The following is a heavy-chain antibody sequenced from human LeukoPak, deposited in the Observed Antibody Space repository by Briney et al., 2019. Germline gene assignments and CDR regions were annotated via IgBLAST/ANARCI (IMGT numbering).Heavy chain of an antibody. Sequence: PGGSLRLSCAASGFTFSTYAMTWVRQAPGKGLEGVSSISGSGGSPLYTDSVKGRFSISRDNSKNTLYLQMNSLRADDTAVYYCAKGYYSDSYRLFDCWGQGTLVTVSS. CDR2: ISGSGGSP. V-gene: IGHV3-23*01. CDR1: GFTFSTYA. CDR3: AKGYYSDSYRLFDC. J-gene: IGHJ4*02. D-gene: IGHD3-22*01.